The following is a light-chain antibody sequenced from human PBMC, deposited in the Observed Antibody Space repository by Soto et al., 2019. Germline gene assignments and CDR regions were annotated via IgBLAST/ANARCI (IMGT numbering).Light chain of an antibody. CDR3: QSYDNSLSVWV. V-gene: IGLV1-40*01. Sequence: QAVVTQPPSVSGAPGQRVTISCTGSSSNIGAGYDVHWYQQLPGTAPKLLIYGNNNRPSGVPDRFSGSKSGTSASLAITGLQAEDEADYYCQSYDNSLSVWVFGGGTQLTVL. CDR2: GNN. CDR1: SSNIGAGYD. J-gene: IGLJ2*01.